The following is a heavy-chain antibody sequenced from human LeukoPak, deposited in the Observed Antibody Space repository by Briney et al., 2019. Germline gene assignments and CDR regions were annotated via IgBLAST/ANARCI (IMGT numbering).Heavy chain of an antibody. CDR1: GNSFTSYW. J-gene: IGHJ4*02. CDR2: IYPGDSDT. Sequence: PGESRKISCNGSGNSFTSYWIAWVRQMPGKGLEWMGIIYPGDSDTRYSPSFQGQVTISADKSISTAYLQWSSLKASDTAMYYCARSSGGSWGDLDYWGQGTLVTVSS. V-gene: IGHV5-51*01. CDR3: ARSSGGSWGDLDY. D-gene: IGHD2-15*01.